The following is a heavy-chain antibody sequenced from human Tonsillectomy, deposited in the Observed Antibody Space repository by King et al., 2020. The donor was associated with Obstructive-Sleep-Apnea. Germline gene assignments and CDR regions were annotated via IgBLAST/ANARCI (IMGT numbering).Heavy chain of an antibody. D-gene: IGHD5-24*01. CDR3: APGQGPRWLQSPLGY. V-gene: IGHV3-43D*03. J-gene: IGHJ4*02. CDR2: ISWDGGTT. Sequence: VQLVESGGVEVQPGGSLRLSCAASGFTFDNYAIHWVRQAPGKGLEWVSLISWDGGTTFYADSVKGRFTISRDNSKNSLYLQMNSLRAEDTALYYCAPGQGPRWLQSPLGYWGQGTLVTVSS. CDR1: GFTFDNYA.